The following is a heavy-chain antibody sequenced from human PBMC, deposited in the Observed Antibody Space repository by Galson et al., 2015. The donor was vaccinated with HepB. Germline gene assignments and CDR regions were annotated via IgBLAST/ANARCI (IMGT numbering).Heavy chain of an antibody. CDR2: IRSKANSYAT. D-gene: IGHD3-22*01. J-gene: IGHJ4*02. Sequence: SLRLSCAASGFTFSGSAMHWVRQASGKGLEWVGRIRSKANSYATAYAASVKGRFTISRDDSKNTAYLQMNSLKTEDTAVYYCTSTYYYDSSGYLGSESYPYWGRGTLVTVSS. CDR1: GFTFSGSA. CDR3: TSTYYYDSSGYLGSESYPY. V-gene: IGHV3-73*01.